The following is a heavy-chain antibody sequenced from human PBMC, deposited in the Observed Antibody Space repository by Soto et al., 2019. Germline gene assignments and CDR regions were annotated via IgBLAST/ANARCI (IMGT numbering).Heavy chain of an antibody. CDR1: GGSISSYY. J-gene: IGHJ5*02. Sequence: PSETLSLTCTVSGGSISSYYWSWIRQPPGKGLEWIGYIYYSGTTNYNPSLKSRVTISVDTSKNQFSLKLSSVTAADTAVYYCARSTVEMSTIFDHWGQGTLVTVSS. CDR3: ARSTVEMSTIFDH. CDR2: IYYSGTT. D-gene: IGHD1-1*01. V-gene: IGHV4-59*01.